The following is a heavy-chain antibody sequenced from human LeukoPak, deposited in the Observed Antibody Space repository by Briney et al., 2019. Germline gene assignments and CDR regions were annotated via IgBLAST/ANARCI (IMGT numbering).Heavy chain of an antibody. CDR2: IYTSGST. CDR1: GGSISSGSYY. V-gene: IGHV4-61*02. D-gene: IGHD2-2*01. J-gene: IGHJ6*03. Sequence: SETLSLTCTVSGGSISSGSYYWSWIRQPAGKGLEWIGRIYTSGSTNYNPSLKSRVTISVDTSKNQFSLKLSSVTAADTAVYYCARVPYDCSSTSCYYYYYYMDVWGKGTTVTVSS. CDR3: ARVPYDCSSTSCYYYYYYMDV.